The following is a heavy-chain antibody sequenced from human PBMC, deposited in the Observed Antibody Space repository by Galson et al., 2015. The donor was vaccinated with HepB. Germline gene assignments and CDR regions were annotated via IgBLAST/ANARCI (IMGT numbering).Heavy chain of an antibody. CDR2: ISAYNGNT. V-gene: IGHV1-18*04. CDR3: ARPLYDFWSGGDNYYYYYGMDV. D-gene: IGHD3-3*01. CDR1: GYTFTSYG. Sequence: SVKVSCKASGYTFTSYGISWVRQAPGQGLEWMGWISAYNGNTNYAQKLQGRVTMTTDTSTSTAYMELRSLRSEDTAVYYCARPLYDFWSGGDNYYYYYGMDVWGQGTTVTVSS. J-gene: IGHJ6*02.